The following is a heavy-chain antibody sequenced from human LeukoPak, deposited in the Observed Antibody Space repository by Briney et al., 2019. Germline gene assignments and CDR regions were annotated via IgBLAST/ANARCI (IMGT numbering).Heavy chain of an antibody. Sequence: PGGSLRLSCAASGFTFSGSALHWVRQASGKGLEWVGRIRSTANGYATAYAASVKGRFTISRDDSKNTAYLQMNSLRAEDTAVYYCAFYSGGSGWSHYWYFDLWGRGTLVTVSS. J-gene: IGHJ2*01. CDR1: GFTFSGSA. CDR3: AFYSGGSGWSHYWYFDL. V-gene: IGHV3-73*01. D-gene: IGHD6-19*01. CDR2: IRSTANGYAT.